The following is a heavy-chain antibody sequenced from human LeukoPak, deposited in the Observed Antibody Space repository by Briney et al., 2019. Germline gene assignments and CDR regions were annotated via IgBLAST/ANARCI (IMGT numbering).Heavy chain of an antibody. J-gene: IGHJ6*02. CDR1: GGSISSGGHY. Sequence: SETLSLTCTVSGGSISSGGHYWSWIRRHPGKGLEWIGYIYYSGSTYYNPSLKSRVTISVDTSKNQFSLKLSSVTAADTAVYYCARVSNQYDILTGYYVGGGMDVWGQGTTVTVSS. CDR2: IYYSGST. D-gene: IGHD3-9*01. V-gene: IGHV4-31*03. CDR3: ARVSNQYDILTGYYVGGGMDV.